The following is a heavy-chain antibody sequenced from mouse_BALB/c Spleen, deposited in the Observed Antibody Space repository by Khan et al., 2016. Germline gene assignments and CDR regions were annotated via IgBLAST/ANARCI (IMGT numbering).Heavy chain of an antibody. J-gene: IGHJ4*01. CDR1: GYAFTNYL. V-gene: IGHV1-54*01. CDR3: ARWAFRYDAGCTMDY. D-gene: IGHD2-14*01. Sequence: VQLQESGAELVRPGTSVKVSCKASGYAFTNYLIEWVKQRPGQGLEWIGVIIPGSGGTNYNEKFKGKATLTADKSSSTAYMQLSSLTSDDSAVYFCARWAFRYDAGCTMDYWGQGTSVTVAS. CDR2: IIPGSGGT.